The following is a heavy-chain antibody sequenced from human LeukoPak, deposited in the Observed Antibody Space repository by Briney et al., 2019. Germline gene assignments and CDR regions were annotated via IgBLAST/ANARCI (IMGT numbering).Heavy chain of an antibody. Sequence: PGGSLRLSCAASGFTFSSYAMSWVRQAPGKGLEWVSAISGSGGSTYYADSVKGRFTISRDNSKNTLYLQMNSLRAEDTAVYYCAKDDAGYIAAAGTWFSCIDYWGQGTLVTVSS. CDR3: AKDDAGYIAAAGTWFSCIDY. V-gene: IGHV3-23*01. D-gene: IGHD6-13*01. J-gene: IGHJ4*02. CDR2: ISGSGGST. CDR1: GFTFSSYA.